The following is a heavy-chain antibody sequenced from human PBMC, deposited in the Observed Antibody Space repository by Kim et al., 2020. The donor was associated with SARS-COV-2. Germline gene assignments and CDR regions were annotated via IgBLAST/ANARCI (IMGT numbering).Heavy chain of an antibody. CDR2: INHSGST. D-gene: IGHD2-15*01. J-gene: IGHJ5*02. CDR1: GGSFSGYY. V-gene: IGHV4-34*01. Sequence: SETLSLTCAVYGGSFSGYYWSWIRQPPGKGLEWIGVINHSGSTNYNPSLKSRVTISVDTSKNQFSLKLSSVTAADTAVYYCARGGPVRLYCSGGSCPNWFDPWGQGTLVTVSS. CDR3: ARGGPVRLYCSGGSCPNWFDP.